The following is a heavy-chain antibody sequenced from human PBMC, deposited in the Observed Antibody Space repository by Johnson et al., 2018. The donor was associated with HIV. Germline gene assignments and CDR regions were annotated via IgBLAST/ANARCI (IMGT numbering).Heavy chain of an antibody. V-gene: IGHV3-66*01. Sequence: MLLVESGGGLVQPGGSLRLSCAASGFTVSSNYMSWVRQAPGKGLEWVSVIYSGGSTYYADSVKGRFTISRDNSKNTLYLQMNSLRAEDTAVYYCAREAWGFGERVDAFDIWGQGTMVTVSS. CDR2: IYSGGST. J-gene: IGHJ3*02. CDR3: AREAWGFGERVDAFDI. CDR1: GFTVSSNY. D-gene: IGHD3-10*01.